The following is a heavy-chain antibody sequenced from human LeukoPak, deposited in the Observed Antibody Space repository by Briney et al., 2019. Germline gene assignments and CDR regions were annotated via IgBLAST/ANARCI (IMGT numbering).Heavy chain of an antibody. D-gene: IGHD6-13*01. CDR2: INNDGSTT. Sequence: GGSLRLSCAAPGFTFSNYWMHWVRQAPGKGLVWVSQINNDGSTTRYADSVKGRFTISRDNAENTLYLQMNSLRAEDAAVYYCARGYSSSWYNWFDPWGQGTLVTVSS. J-gene: IGHJ5*02. CDR1: GFTFSNYW. V-gene: IGHV3-74*01. CDR3: ARGYSSSWYNWFDP.